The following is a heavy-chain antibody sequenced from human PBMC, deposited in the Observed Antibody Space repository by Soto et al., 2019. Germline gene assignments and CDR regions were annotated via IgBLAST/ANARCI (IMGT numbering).Heavy chain of an antibody. Sequence: EVQMLEFGGGLEQPGGSLRLSCAASGFTFRSYAMSWVRRAPGKGLEWVSAINAIGGTTYYADSVKGRFTISRDNSKNTLYLQMNSLSAEDTAIYYCAKDGSHGDPPYYFDFWGQGTLVTVSS. CDR3: AKDGSHGDPPYYFDF. D-gene: IGHD4-17*01. V-gene: IGHV3-23*01. CDR2: INAIGGTT. CDR1: GFTFRSYA. J-gene: IGHJ4*02.